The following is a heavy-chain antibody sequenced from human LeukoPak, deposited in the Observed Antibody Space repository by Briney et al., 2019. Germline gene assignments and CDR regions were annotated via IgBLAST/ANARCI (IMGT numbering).Heavy chain of an antibody. Sequence: GGSLSLSCAASGFTFSSNYMHWVRQAPGKGLVWVSRINTDGSDRTHADFVKGRFTISRDNAKNTLFREMNSLRAEDTAVYYCARALRSPGDSGLDYWGQGALVTVSS. CDR3: ARALRSPGDSGLDY. J-gene: IGHJ4*02. CDR2: INTDGSDR. V-gene: IGHV3-74*03. CDR1: GFTFSSNY. D-gene: IGHD3-10*01.